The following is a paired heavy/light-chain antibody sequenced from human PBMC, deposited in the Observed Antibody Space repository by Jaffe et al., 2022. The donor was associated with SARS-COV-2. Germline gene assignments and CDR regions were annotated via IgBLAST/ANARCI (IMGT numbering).Heavy chain of an antibody. CDR1: GGSISSGGAH. CDR2: IYATGST. Sequence: QVQLQESGPGLVKPSQTLSLTCTVSGGSISSGGAHWNWIRQPAGKGLEWIGLIYATGSTNYNPSLKSRVTISVDTSKNQFSLKLSSVTAADTAVYYCARSQDVWGQGTTVTVSS. CDR3: ARSQDV. V-gene: IGHV4-61*02. J-gene: IGHJ6*02.
Light chain of an antibody. J-gene: IGLJ3*02. CDR3: ATWEDSPSVHWV. CDR1: SSNIGSNY. CDR2: RND. Sequence: QSVLTQPPSASGTPGQRVVISCSGSSSNIGSNYLYWYQQLPGTAPKLLIYRNDQRPSGVPDRFSASKSGTSASLAISGLRSEDEADYYCATWEDSPSVHWVFGGGTKVTVL. V-gene: IGLV1-47*01.